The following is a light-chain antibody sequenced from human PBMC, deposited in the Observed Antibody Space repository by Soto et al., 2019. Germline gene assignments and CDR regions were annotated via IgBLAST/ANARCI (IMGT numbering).Light chain of an antibody. V-gene: IGLV2-14*01. CDR1: SSDVGGYNY. J-gene: IGLJ2*01. CDR3: SSYTSSSTVV. CDR2: EVS. Sequence: QSALTQPASVSVSPGQSITISCTATSSDVGGYNYVYWYQQHPGQAPKLMIYEVSNRPSGVSNRFSGSKSGNTASLTISGVQAEDEADYYCSSYTSSSTVVFGGGTQLTVL.